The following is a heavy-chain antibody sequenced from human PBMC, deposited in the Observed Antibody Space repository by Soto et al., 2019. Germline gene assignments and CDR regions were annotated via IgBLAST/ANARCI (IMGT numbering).Heavy chain of an antibody. Sequence: QIQLVQSGGEVKKPGASVKVSCKSSGYNFISHSITWVRQAPGQGLEWMGRISAYNGKTNQAQKFQGRLTMTTDTSTSTAYMDLRSLRSDDTAVDYCPRGAVGGGAPGCRDMDVWGQGTTVTVSS. CDR1: GYNFISHS. V-gene: IGHV1-18*01. D-gene: IGHD2-21*01. CDR3: PRGAVGGGAPGCRDMDV. CDR2: ISAYNGKT. J-gene: IGHJ6*02.